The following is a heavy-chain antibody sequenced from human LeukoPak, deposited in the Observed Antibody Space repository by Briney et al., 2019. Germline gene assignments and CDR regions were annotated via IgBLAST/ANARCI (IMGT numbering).Heavy chain of an antibody. D-gene: IGHD1-7*01. Sequence: GGSLRLSCAASGFNFSIHWMTWVRQAPGKGLEWVAHIKQDGSEKYYVDSVKGRFTISRDNAKNSLYLQMNSLRAEDTAVYYCARLPNWNWYYYYYMDVWGKGTTVTVSS. J-gene: IGHJ6*03. V-gene: IGHV3-7*01. CDR1: GFNFSIHW. CDR3: ARLPNWNWYYYYYMDV. CDR2: IKQDGSEK.